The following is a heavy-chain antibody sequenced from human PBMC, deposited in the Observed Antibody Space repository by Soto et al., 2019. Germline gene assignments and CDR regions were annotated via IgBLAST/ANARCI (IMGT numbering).Heavy chain of an antibody. D-gene: IGHD5-18*01. CDR2: ISDSVSTSCT. CDR1: GASISSGAYF. V-gene: IGHV4-31*03. CDR3: ARDKGPDTYGQTSIRDNTNATEV. J-gene: IGHJ6*02. Sequence: VQLEGSGPRLVKPSQTLSLTCSVSGASISSGAYFWTGIRLHPGKVLEWIGYISDSVSTSCTYQTPSQHCRVTTSVDTSKILVSLRLCCVTAAETATYFCARDKGPDTYGQTSIRDNTNATEVWGQGTRVIVSS.